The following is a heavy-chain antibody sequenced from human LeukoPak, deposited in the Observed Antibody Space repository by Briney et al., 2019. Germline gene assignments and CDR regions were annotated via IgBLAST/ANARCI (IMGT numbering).Heavy chain of an antibody. J-gene: IGHJ5*02. Sequence: ASVKVSCKASGYTFTSYNINWVRQATGQGLEWMGWMNPNSGNTGYAQKFQGRVTMTRNTSISTAYMELSSLRSEDTAVYYCVRGRGEVGLMVYAIRGNWFDPWGQGTPVTLSS. V-gene: IGHV1-8*01. CDR1: GYTFTSYN. CDR3: VRGRGEVGLMVYAIRGNWFDP. CDR2: MNPNSGNT. D-gene: IGHD2-8*01.